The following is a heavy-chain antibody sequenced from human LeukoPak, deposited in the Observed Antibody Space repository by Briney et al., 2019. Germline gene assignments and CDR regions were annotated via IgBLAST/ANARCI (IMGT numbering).Heavy chain of an antibody. CDR3: VRDGSSWGNFDY. V-gene: IGHV3-30*03. D-gene: IGHD7-27*01. J-gene: IGHJ4*02. CDR1: GFTFSSYG. Sequence: GGSLRLSCAASGFTFSSYGMHWVRQAPGKGLEWVAVISYDGSNKYYADSVKGRFTISRDNSKNTLYLQMNSLRAEDTAVYYCVRDGSSWGNFDYWGQGTLVSVSS. CDR2: ISYDGSNK.